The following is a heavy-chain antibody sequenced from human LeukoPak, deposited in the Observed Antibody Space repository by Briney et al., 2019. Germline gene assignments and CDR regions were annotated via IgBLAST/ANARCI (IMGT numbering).Heavy chain of an antibody. D-gene: IGHD2-2*02. CDR2: ISYDGSNK. CDR1: GFTFSSYA. Sequence: PGGSLRLSCAASGFTFSSYAMHWVRQAPGKGLEWVAVISYDGSNKYYADSVKGRFTISRDNSKNTLYLQMNSLRAEDTAVYYCARDTLYCSSTSCYTSPYRYYYYGMDVWGQGTTVTVSS. J-gene: IGHJ6*02. V-gene: IGHV3-30-3*01. CDR3: ARDTLYCSSTSCYTSPYRYYYYGMDV.